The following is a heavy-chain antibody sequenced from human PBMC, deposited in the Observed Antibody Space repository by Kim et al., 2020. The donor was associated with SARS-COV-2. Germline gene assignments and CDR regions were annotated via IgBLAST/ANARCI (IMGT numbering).Heavy chain of an antibody. V-gene: IGHV3-30*04. Sequence: GGSLRLSCAASGFTFSSYAMHWVRQAPGKGLEWVAVISYDGSNKYYAYSVMGRFSISRDNSKITLYLQMNSLRAEDTAVYYCARDSRYNWNDEFSRIYYYYGMDVWGQGTTVTVSS. J-gene: IGHJ6*02. D-gene: IGHD1-1*01. CDR3: ARDSRYNWNDEFSRIYYYYGMDV. CDR1: GFTFSSYA. CDR2: ISYDGSNK.